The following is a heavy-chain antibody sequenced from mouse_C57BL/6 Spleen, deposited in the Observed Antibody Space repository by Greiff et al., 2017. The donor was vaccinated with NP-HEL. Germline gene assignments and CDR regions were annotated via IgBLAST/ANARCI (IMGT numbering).Heavy chain of an antibody. J-gene: IGHJ4*01. D-gene: IGHD2-3*01. CDR3: ARKGFYDGYYVPRDD. CDR1: GFTFSDYG. Sequence: EVQVVASGGGLVKPGGSLKLSCAASGFTFSDYGMHWVRQAPEKGLEWVAYISSGSSTIYYAATVKGRFTLSRDNAKNTLFLQMTSLRSEDTAMYYCARKGFYDGYYVPRDDWGKGTSVTVSS. V-gene: IGHV5-17*01. CDR2: ISSGSSTI.